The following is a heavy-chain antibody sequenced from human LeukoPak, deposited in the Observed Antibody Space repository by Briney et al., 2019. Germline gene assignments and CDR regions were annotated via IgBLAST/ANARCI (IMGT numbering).Heavy chain of an antibody. D-gene: IGHD2-2*02. J-gene: IGHJ4*02. Sequence: GASVKVSCKASGYTFTSYDINWVRQATGQGLEWMGWMNPNSGNTGYAQRFQGRVTMTRDTSIGTAYMELSSLTSEDTAVYYCARGTPYWSSASCYNYWGQGTLVPVSS. V-gene: IGHV1-8*01. CDR2: MNPNSGNT. CDR3: ARGTPYWSSASCYNY. CDR1: GYTFTSYD.